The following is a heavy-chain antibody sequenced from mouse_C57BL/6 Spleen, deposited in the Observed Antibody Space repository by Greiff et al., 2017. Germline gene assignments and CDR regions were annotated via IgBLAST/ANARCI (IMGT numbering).Heavy chain of an antibody. CDR3: ARDYHYHFDY. J-gene: IGHJ2*01. V-gene: IGHV1-4*01. CDR1: GYTFTSYT. D-gene: IGHD2-4*01. Sequence: QVQLQQSGAELARPGASVKMSCTASGYTFTSYTMPWVKQRPGQGLEWIGYINPSSGYTKYNQKFKGKATLTADKSSSTAYMQLSSLTSEDSAVYYCARDYHYHFDYWGQGTTLTVSS. CDR2: INPSSGYT.